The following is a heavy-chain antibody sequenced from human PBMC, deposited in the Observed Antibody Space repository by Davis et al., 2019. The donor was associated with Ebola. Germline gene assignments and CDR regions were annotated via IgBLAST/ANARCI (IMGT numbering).Heavy chain of an antibody. Sequence: GESLKISCAASGFTFSSYSMNWVRQAPGKGLEWVSYISSSSSTIYYADSVKGRFTISRDNSKNTLYLQMNSLRAEDTAVYYCARDPSITIFGVVPTGLGGMDVWGQGTTVTVSS. V-gene: IGHV3-48*01. J-gene: IGHJ6*02. CDR3: ARDPSITIFGVVPTGLGGMDV. CDR2: ISSSSSTI. D-gene: IGHD3-3*01. CDR1: GFTFSSYS.